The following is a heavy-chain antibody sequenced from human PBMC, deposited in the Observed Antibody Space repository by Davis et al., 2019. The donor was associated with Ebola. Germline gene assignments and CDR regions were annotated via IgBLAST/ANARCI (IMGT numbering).Heavy chain of an antibody. D-gene: IGHD6-13*01. CDR1: GGSISSYY. CDR2: IYYSGST. V-gene: IGHV4-59*01. J-gene: IGHJ4*02. Sequence: MPGGSLRLSCTVSGGSISSYYWSWIRQPPGKGLEWIGYIYYSGSTNYNPSLKSRVTISVDTSKNQFSLKLSSVTAADTAVYYCARRSPVAAAGFDSWGQGTLVSVSS. CDR3: ARRSPVAAAGFDS.